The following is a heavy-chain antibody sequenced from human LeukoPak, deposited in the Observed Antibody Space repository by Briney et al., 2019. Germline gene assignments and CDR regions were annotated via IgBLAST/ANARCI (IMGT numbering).Heavy chain of an antibody. CDR3: ARDGGGLRYFGWYLFGMDV. D-gene: IGHD3-9*01. V-gene: IGHV3-21*01. CDR1: GFTYSSYS. J-gene: IGHJ6*02. CDR2: ISSSSSYI. Sequence: GGSLRLSCAASGFTYSSYSMNWVRQAPGKGLEWVSSISSSSSYIYYADSVKGRFTISRDNAKNSLYLQMNSLRAEDTAVYYRARDGGGLRYFGWYLFGMDVWGQGTKVTVSS.